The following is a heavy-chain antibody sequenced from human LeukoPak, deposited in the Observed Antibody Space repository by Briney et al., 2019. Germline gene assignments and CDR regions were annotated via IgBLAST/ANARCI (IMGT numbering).Heavy chain of an antibody. CDR2: INNDGGST. D-gene: IGHD1-1*01. CDR3: AREGAGNFDY. CDR1: GFTFSNFW. V-gene: IGHV3-74*01. J-gene: IGHJ4*02. Sequence: PGGSLRLSCAASGFTFSNFWMHWVRQAPGKGLVWVSRINNDGGSTAYADSVKGRFTISRDNAKNSLFLQMNSLRAEDTAVYYCAREGAGNFDYWGQGTLVTVS.